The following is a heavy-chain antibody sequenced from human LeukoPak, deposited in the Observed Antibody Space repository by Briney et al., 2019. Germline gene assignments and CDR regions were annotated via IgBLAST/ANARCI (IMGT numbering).Heavy chain of an antibody. J-gene: IGHJ6*02. D-gene: IGHD3-22*01. CDR1: GYTFTSYG. Sequence: ASVKVSCKASGYTFTSYGISWVRQAPGQGLEWMGWISAYNGNTNYAQKFQGRVTITADESTSTAYMELSSLRSEDTAVYYCARDGYYDSSGSYYGMDVWGQGTTVTVSS. CDR3: ARDGYYDSSGSYYGMDV. CDR2: ISAYNGNT. V-gene: IGHV1-18*01.